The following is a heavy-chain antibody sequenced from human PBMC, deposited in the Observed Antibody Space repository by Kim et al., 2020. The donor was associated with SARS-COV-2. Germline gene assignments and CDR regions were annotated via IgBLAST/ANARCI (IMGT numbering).Heavy chain of an antibody. J-gene: IGHJ4*02. CDR1: GFTFSNAW. V-gene: IGHV3-15*01. CDR2: IKSKNDGGTT. CDR3: TTGVRISMIRGVIFFG. Sequence: GGSLRLSCVASGFTFSNAWMTWVRQAPGKGLEWVGRIKSKNDGGTTDYAAPVKGRFTISRDDSKNTLYLQMNSLKTEDTAVYYCTTGVRISMIRGVIFFGWGQGTLVTVSS. D-gene: IGHD3-10*01.